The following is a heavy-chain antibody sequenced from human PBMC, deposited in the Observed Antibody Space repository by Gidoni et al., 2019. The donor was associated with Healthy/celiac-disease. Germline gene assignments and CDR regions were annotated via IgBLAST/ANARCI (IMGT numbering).Heavy chain of an antibody. J-gene: IGHJ6*02. CDR2: ISGSGGST. Sequence: EVQLLESGGGLVQPGGSLRLSCAASGFTFSSYAMSWVRQAPGKGLEWVSAISGSGGSTYYADSVKGRFTISRDNSKNTLYLQMNSLRAEDTAVYYCAKDKGKAAGTLGGMDVWGQGTTVTVSS. D-gene: IGHD6-13*01. V-gene: IGHV3-23*01. CDR3: AKDKGKAAGTLGGMDV. CDR1: GFTFSSYA.